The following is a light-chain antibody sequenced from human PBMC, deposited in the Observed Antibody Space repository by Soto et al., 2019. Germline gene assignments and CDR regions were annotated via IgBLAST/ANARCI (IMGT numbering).Light chain of an antibody. CDR2: DAS. CDR3: QQYNTYSPAT. V-gene: IGKV1-5*01. CDR1: HSISTW. Sequence: QMTQSPSTLSASVGDRVTITSRASHSISTWLAWFQQKPGKAPRLLIYDASSLEDGVPSRFSGGGSGTEFTLTISSLQPDDFATYYCQQYNTYSPATFGQGTKVEVK. J-gene: IGKJ1*01.